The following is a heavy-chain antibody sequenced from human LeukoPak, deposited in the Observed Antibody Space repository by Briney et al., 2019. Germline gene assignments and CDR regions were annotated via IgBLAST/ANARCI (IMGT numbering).Heavy chain of an antibody. D-gene: IGHD4-11*01. CDR1: GFTFSSSW. CDR2: INSDESIT. J-gene: IGHJ4*02. Sequence: GGSLRLSCAASGFTFSSSWMYWVRQAPGKGLVWVSRINSDESITTYADSVKGRFTISRDNAKNTLYLQMNSLRAEDTAVYYCARGLVLGFLDCWGQGTPVTVSS. CDR3: ARGLVLGFLDC. V-gene: IGHV3-74*01.